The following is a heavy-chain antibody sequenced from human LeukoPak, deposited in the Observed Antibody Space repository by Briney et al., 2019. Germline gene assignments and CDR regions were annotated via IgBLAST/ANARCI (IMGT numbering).Heavy chain of an antibody. CDR3: AKDKLGGSSLPSPIDY. J-gene: IGHJ4*02. D-gene: IGHD3-16*01. V-gene: IGHV3-30*02. CDR2: IRYDGSNK. Sequence: PGGSLRLSCAASGFTFSNYWMSWVRQAPGKGLEWVAFIRYDGSNKYYADSVKGRFTISRDNSKNTLYLQMNSLRAEDTAVYYCAKDKLGGSSLPSPIDYWGQGTLVTVSS. CDR1: GFTFSNYW.